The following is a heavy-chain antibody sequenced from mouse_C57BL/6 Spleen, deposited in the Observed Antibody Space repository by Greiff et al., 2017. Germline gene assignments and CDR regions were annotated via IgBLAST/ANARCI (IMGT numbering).Heavy chain of an antibody. Sequence: VQLQQPGAELVKPGASVKLSCKASGYTFTSYWMHWVKQRPGQGLEWIGMIHPNSGSTNYNEKFKSKATLTVDKSSSTAYMQLSSLTSEDSAVYYCARSLFITTYFDYWGQGTTLTVSS. D-gene: IGHD1-1*01. CDR1: GYTFTSYW. V-gene: IGHV1-64*01. CDR3: ARSLFITTYFDY. J-gene: IGHJ2*01. CDR2: IHPNSGST.